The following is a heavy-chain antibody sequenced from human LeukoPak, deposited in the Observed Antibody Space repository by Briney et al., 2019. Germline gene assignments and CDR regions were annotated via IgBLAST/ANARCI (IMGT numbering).Heavy chain of an antibody. CDR2: ISGSGGST. D-gene: IGHD2-2*01. J-gene: IGHJ3*02. CDR1: GFTFSSYA. Sequence: GGSLRLSCAASGFTFSSYAMSWVRQAPGKGLEWVSAISGSGGSTYYADSVKGRFTISRDNVKNTLYLQMSSLRAEDTAVYYCARRGLVPAFDIWGQGTMVTVAS. V-gene: IGHV3-23*01. CDR3: ARRGLVPAFDI.